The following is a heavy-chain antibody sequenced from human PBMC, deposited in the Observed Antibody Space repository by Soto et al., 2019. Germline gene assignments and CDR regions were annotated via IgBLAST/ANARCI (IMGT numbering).Heavy chain of an antibody. CDR3: ARLNRDYYYYGMDV. CDR1: GDPISSSKW. CDR2: IDQNGIT. Sequence: SETLSLTCAVCGDPISSSKWRTWVRQTPGKGQEWIGKIDQNGITNYNPSLESRVTILKDNSKNQLSLKLTSVTAVDSAVYYCARLNRDYYYYGMDVWGQGATVTVSS. J-gene: IGHJ6*02. V-gene: IGHV4-4*02.